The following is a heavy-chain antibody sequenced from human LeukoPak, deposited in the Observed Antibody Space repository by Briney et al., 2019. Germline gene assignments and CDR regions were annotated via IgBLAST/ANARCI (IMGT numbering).Heavy chain of an antibody. V-gene: IGHV4-59*01. CDR1: GGSISNYY. CDR3: ARQGDYYDSSGYL. D-gene: IGHD3-22*01. Sequence: SETLSLTCTVSGGSISNYYWSWIRQPPGKGLEWIGYIYYSGSTNYNPSLKSRVTISVDTSKNQFSLKLSSVTAADTAVYYCARQGDYYDSSGYLWGQGTLVTVSS. J-gene: IGHJ5*02. CDR2: IYYSGST.